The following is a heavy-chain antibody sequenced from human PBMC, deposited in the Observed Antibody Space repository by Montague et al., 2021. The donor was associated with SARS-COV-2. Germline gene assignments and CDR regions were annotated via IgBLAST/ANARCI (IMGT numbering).Heavy chain of an antibody. Sequence: SETLSLTCAVYGGSFSDNYWSWIRQPQGKGLELVGEINHSGSTNYNPSLKRRVTISVDTSKNQFSLKLSSVTAADTAVYYCARFLRRVVPAATGRWEKNYCYYYMDVWGKGTTVTVSS. V-gene: IGHV4-34*01. CDR2: INHSGST. CDR1: GGSFSDNY. CDR3: ARFLRRVVPAATGRWEKNYCYYYMDV. J-gene: IGHJ6*03. D-gene: IGHD2-2*01.